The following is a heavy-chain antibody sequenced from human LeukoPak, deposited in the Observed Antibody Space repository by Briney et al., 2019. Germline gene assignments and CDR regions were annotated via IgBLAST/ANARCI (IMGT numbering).Heavy chain of an antibody. D-gene: IGHD6-19*01. CDR1: GYSISSGYY. J-gene: IGHJ4*02. V-gene: IGHV4-38-2*02. Sequence: SETLSLTCTVSGYSISSGYYWGWIRQPPGKGLEWIGSIYHSGSTYYNPSLKSRVTISVDTSKNQFSLKLSSVTAADTAVYYCARVGSGWSRYFDYWGQGTLVTVSS. CDR3: ARVGSGWSRYFDY. CDR2: IYHSGST.